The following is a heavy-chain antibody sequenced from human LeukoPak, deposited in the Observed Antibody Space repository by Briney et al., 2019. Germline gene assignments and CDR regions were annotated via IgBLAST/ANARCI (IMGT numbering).Heavy chain of an antibody. CDR2: VNGVGSEG. Sequence: GGSLRLSCAASGFTFSSYAMHWVRQAPGKGLVWVSRVNGVGSEGIYADSVKGRFSIFRDNAKNTVYLQMNSLTAEDTAMYYCVRDWDHYDFDSWGQGTLVTVAS. CDR3: VRDWDHYDFDS. V-gene: IGHV3-74*01. CDR1: GFTFSSYA. J-gene: IGHJ5*01. D-gene: IGHD3-16*01.